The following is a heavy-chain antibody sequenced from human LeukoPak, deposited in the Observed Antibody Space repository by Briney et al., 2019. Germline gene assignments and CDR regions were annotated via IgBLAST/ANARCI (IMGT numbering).Heavy chain of an antibody. CDR2: IWYDGSNK. D-gene: IGHD5-12*01. Sequence: GGSLGLSCAASGFTFSSYGMHWVRQAPGKGLEWVAVIWYDGSNKYYADSVKGRFTIPRDNSKNTLYLQMNSLRAEDTAVYYCARGGVATIGIDYWGQGTLVTVSS. CDR3: ARGGVATIGIDY. CDR1: GFTFSSYG. J-gene: IGHJ4*02. V-gene: IGHV3-33*01.